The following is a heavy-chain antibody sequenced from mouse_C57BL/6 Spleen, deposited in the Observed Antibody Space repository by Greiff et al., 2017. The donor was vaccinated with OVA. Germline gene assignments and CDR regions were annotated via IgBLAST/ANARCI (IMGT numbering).Heavy chain of an antibody. CDR1: GYTFTSYW. CDR2: IHPNSGST. Sequence: QVQLQQPGAELVKPGASVKLSCKASGYTFTSYWMHWVKQRPGQGLEWIGMIHPNSGSTNYNEKFKSKATLTVDKSSSTAYMQLSSLTSEDSAVYYCARGNGNLYYAMDDWGQGTSVTVSS. CDR3: ARGNGNLYYAMDD. V-gene: IGHV1-64*01. J-gene: IGHJ4*01. D-gene: IGHD2-1*01.